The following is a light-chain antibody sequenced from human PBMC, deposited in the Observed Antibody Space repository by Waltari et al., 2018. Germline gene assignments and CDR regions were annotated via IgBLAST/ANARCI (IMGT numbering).Light chain of an antibody. V-gene: IGKV2-30*01. CDR3: MQGTQWPGT. Sequence: DVVMTQSPLSLAATLGQPASISCRSSQSLLYRDGNTYLNWFHQRPGQSPRRLIYQVPNRDSGVPNRFSGSGSGTDFTLTISRVEAEDVGIFFCMQGTQWPGTFGQGTKVEIK. CDR2: QVP. J-gene: IGKJ1*01. CDR1: QSLLYRDGNTY.